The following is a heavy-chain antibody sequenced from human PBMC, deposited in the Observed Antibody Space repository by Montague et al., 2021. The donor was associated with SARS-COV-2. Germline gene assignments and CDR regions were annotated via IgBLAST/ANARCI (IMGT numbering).Heavy chain of an antibody. V-gene: IGHV4-4*02. J-gene: IGHJ6*02. Sequence: SETLSLTCRVSGDSISTSTWWTWVRQTPGKGLEWIGEIFHSGTINYNPSLKSRVIISVDKTNNQFSLRLSSLIAADTAVYYCATLSRRTAAGTRDYFGLDVWGQGTTVVVSS. CDR2: IFHSGTI. D-gene: IGHD6-13*01. CDR3: ATLSRRTAAGTRDYFGLDV. CDR1: GDSISTSTW.